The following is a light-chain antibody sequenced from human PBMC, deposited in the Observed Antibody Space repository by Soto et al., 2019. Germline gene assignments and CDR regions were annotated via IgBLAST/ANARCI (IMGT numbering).Light chain of an antibody. Sequence: IQMTQSPSSLSASVGDRVTITCRASQSVSSHLHWYQQKPGKAPKLLIYAASSLQSGVPSRFSGSGSGTDFTLTISSLQPEDFATYSCQHSHSTPLTCGGGTKVDIK. CDR2: AAS. J-gene: IGKJ4*01. CDR3: QHSHSTPLT. CDR1: QSVSSH. V-gene: IGKV1-39*01.